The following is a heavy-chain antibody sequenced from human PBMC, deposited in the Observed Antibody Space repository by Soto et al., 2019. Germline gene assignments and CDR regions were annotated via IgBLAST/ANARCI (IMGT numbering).Heavy chain of an antibody. J-gene: IGHJ4*02. CDR3: ASRRAGGGYFDY. Sequence: QVQLVQSGAEVKKPGSSVKVSCKASGGTFSSYTISWVRQAPGQGLEWMGRIIPILGIANYAQKFQGRVTITADKSTSTDYMELSSLRSEDTAVYYCASRRAGGGYFDYWGQGTLVTVSS. CDR1: GGTFSSYT. CDR2: IIPILGIA. D-gene: IGHD3-10*01. V-gene: IGHV1-69*02.